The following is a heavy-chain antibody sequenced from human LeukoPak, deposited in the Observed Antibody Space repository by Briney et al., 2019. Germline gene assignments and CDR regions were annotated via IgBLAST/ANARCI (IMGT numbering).Heavy chain of an antibody. Sequence: PGGSLRLSCAASGFTFSSYWMHWVRQVPGKGLVWVSRIRSAGSSTSYAASVKGRFTISRDNAKNTLYLQMSSLRVDDTAVYYCAKDDYNRHWGQGTLVTVSS. CDR2: IRSAGSST. J-gene: IGHJ4*02. V-gene: IGHV3-74*01. CDR3: AKDDYNRH. CDR1: GFTFSSYW. D-gene: IGHD5-24*01.